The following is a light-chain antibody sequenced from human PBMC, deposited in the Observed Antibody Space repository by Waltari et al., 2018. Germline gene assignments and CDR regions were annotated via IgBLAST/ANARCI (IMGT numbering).Light chain of an antibody. Sequence: DIVMTQSPDSLAVSLGERATINCTSSQSVFYSSNNKNYLAWYQQKPGQPPKLLIYWASTRESGVPDRFSGSWSGTDFTLTISSLQAEDVAVYYCQQYYSTPPTFGQGTKVEIK. J-gene: IGKJ1*01. CDR3: QQYYSTPPT. CDR1: QSVFYSSNNKNY. V-gene: IGKV4-1*01. CDR2: WAS.